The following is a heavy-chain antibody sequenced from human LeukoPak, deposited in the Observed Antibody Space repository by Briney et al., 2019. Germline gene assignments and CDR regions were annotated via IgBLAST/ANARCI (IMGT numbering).Heavy chain of an antibody. CDR1: GGSISSSNW. CDR3: ARGRAAAGIGGLKYFQH. Sequence: SETLSLTCAVSGGSISSSNWWSWVRQPPGKGLEWIGEIYHGGSTNYNPSLKSRVTISVDKSNNQFSLKLSSVTAADTAVYYCARGRAAAGIGGLKYFQHWGQGTLVTVSS. V-gene: IGHV4-4*02. D-gene: IGHD6-13*01. J-gene: IGHJ1*01. CDR2: IYHGGST.